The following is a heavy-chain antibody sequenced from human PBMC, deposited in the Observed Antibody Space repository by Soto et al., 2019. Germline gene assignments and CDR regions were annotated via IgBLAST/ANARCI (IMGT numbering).Heavy chain of an antibody. CDR2: ISSNSRYI. J-gene: IGHJ4*02. D-gene: IGHD1-26*01. V-gene: IGHV3-21*04. CDR1: GFTFRSYS. CDR3: AKGGGRGGSFNTRVDY. Sequence: EVQLVESGGGLVKPGGSLRLSCAASGFTFRSYSMNWVRQAPGKGLEWVSYISSNSRYIYYADSVKGRFTISRDNSKNTLYLQMYSLRAGDMAVYYCAKGGGRGGSFNTRVDYWGQGTLVTVSS.